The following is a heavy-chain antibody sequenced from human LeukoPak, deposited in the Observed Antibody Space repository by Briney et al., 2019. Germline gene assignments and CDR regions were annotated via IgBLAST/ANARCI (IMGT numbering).Heavy chain of an antibody. CDR3: ARDGVGVVIGFGYYYYYMDV. CDR1: GYTFTGYY. V-gene: IGHV1-2*02. D-gene: IGHD3-3*01. Sequence: GASVKVSCKASGYTFTGYYMHWVRQAPGQGLEWMGWINPNSGGTNYAQKFQGGVTMTRDTSISTAYMELSRLRSDDTAVYYCARDGVGVVIGFGYYYYYMDVWGKGTTVTVSS. J-gene: IGHJ6*03. CDR2: INPNSGGT.